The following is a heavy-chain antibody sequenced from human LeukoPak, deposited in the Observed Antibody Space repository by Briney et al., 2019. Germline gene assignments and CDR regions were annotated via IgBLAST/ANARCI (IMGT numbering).Heavy chain of an antibody. J-gene: IGHJ4*02. Sequence: PGGSLRLSCAASGFTFTTYAMSWVRQAPGKELEWVSAISGSGGSTYFADSVKGWFTISRDNSKNTLYLQMDSLRAGDTAVYYCAGGPSSGSYSIFDDWGQGTLVTVSP. CDR3: AGGPSSGSYSIFDD. CDR1: GFTFTTYA. CDR2: ISGSGGST. D-gene: IGHD1-26*01. V-gene: IGHV3-23*01.